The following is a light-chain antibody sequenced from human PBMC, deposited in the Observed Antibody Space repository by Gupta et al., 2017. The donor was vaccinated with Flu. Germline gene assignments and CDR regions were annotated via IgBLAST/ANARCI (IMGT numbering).Light chain of an antibody. Sequence: DIQMTQSPSTLSASVGDRVTITCRASQSISSWLAWYQQKPGKAPKLLIYKASSLESGVPSRFSGSGSGTEFTLTISSLQPDDFATYYCQQYNSYSPITFGQGTXLEIK. CDR3: QQYNSYSPIT. V-gene: IGKV1-5*03. J-gene: IGKJ5*01. CDR2: KAS. CDR1: QSISSW.